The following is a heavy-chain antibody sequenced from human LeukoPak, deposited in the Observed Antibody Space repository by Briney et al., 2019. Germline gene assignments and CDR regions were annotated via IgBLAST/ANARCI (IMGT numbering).Heavy chain of an antibody. Sequence: PSETLSLTCTVSGGSISSSSYYWSWIRQPPGKGLEWIGYIYYSGSTNYNPSLKSRVTISVDTSKNQFSLKLSSVTAADTAVYYCARLGGYPLYYMDVWGKGTTVTVSS. CDR3: ARLGGYPLYYMDV. V-gene: IGHV4-61*01. J-gene: IGHJ6*03. CDR2: IYYSGST. D-gene: IGHD3-22*01. CDR1: GGSISSSSYY.